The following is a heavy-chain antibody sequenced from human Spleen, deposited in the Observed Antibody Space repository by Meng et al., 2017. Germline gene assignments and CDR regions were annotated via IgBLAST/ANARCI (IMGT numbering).Heavy chain of an antibody. D-gene: IGHD2-2*01. CDR3: ARKAGNCISTTCYSLDY. CDR2: INAVFGTT. CDR1: AYTFTSYD. J-gene: IGHJ4*02. V-gene: IGHV1-69*05. Sequence: SVKVSCKASAYTFTSYDMNWVRQATGQGLEWMGGINAVFGTTNYAQKFQGRVTITTDESTSTVYMELTRLTSEDTAVYFCARKAGNCISTTCYSLDYWGQGTLVTVSS.